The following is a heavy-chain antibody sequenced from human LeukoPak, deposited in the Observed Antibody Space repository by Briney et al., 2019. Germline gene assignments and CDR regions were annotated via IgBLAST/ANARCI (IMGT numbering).Heavy chain of an antibody. V-gene: IGHV1-18*01. CDR3: ARAPVGYSSSLNYFDY. CDR2: ISAYNGNT. Sequence: GASVKVSCKASGYTFTSYGISWVRQAPGQGLEWMGWISAYNGNTNYAQKLQGRVTMTADTSTSTAYMELRSLRSDDTAVYYCARAPVGYSSSLNYFDYWGQGTLVTVSS. CDR1: GYTFTSYG. J-gene: IGHJ4*02. D-gene: IGHD6-13*01.